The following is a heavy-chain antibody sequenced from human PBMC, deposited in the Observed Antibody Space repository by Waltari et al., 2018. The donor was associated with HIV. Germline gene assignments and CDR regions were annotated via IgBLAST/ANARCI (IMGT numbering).Heavy chain of an antibody. Sequence: EVQLVQSGAEVKKPGASLKIPCKGSGYSFTTYWIGWLGQMPGKGLEWMGIIYPGDSDTRYSPSFQGQVTISADKSISTAYLQWSSLKASDTAMYYFARRYCSGGSCFDYWGQGTLVTVSS. V-gene: IGHV5-51*01. D-gene: IGHD2-15*01. CDR2: IYPGDSDT. CDR1: GYSFTTYW. CDR3: ARRYCSGGSCFDY. J-gene: IGHJ4*02.